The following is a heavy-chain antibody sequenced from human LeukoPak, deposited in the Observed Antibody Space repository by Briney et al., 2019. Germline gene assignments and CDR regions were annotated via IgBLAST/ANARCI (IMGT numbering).Heavy chain of an antibody. D-gene: IGHD3-10*01. CDR1: GGSISSTSYY. Sequence: PSETLSLTCTVSGGSISSTSYYWGWIRQPPGKGLEWIGNIYYSGSTYYNPSLKSRVTISVDTSKNQFSLKLTSVAAADTAVYYCARYGSGAYALDVWGQGTMVTVSS. CDR2: IYYSGST. J-gene: IGHJ3*01. V-gene: IGHV4-39*01. CDR3: ARYGSGAYALDV.